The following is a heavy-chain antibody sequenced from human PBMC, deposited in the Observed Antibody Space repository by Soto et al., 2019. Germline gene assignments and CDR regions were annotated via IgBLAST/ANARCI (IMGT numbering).Heavy chain of an antibody. CDR3: ARDPIAAAGRGNYYYYGMDV. CDR2: TYYRSKWYN. D-gene: IGHD6-13*01. V-gene: IGHV6-1*01. J-gene: IGHJ6*02. CDR1: GDSVSSNSAA. Sequence: SQTLSLTCAISGDSVSSNSAAWNWIRQSPSRGLEWLGRTYYRSKWYNDYAVSVKSRITINPDTSKNQFSLQLNSVTPEDTAVYYCARDPIAAAGRGNYYYYGMDVWGQGTTVTVS.